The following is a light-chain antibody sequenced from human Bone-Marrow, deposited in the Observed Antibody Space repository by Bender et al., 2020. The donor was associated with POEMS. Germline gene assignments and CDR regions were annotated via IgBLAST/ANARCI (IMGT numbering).Light chain of an antibody. CDR1: SSDVGDYNY. CDR3: NSYTSTSTLRGV. Sequence: QSVLTQPASVSGSPGQSITISCTGTSSDVGDYNYVSWYQQHPDKAPKLMIYDVTERPSGVSRRFSGSKSGNTASLTISGLQAEDEADYYCNSYTSTSTLRGVFGGGTRLTVL. CDR2: DVT. J-gene: IGLJ3*02. V-gene: IGLV2-14*01.